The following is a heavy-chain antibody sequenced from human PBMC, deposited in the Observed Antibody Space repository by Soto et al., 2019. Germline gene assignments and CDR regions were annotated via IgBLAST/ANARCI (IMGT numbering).Heavy chain of an antibody. D-gene: IGHD6-13*01. CDR3: ASDYSSSWYISYYYYGMDV. V-gene: IGHV3-21*01. CDR2: ISNSSSNK. CDR1: GFTFSSYG. Sequence: GGSLRLSCAASGFTFSSYGMHWVRQAPGKGLEWVSVISNSSSNKYYADSVKGRFTISRDNAKNSLYLQMNSLRAEDTAVYYCASDYSSSWYISYYYYGMDVWGQGTTVTVSS. J-gene: IGHJ6*02.